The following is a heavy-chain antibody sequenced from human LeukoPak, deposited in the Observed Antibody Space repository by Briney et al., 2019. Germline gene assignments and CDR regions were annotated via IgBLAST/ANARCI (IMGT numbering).Heavy chain of an antibody. CDR2: INHSGST. V-gene: IGHV4-34*01. CDR3: AGVRYDFWSGQYDY. J-gene: IGHJ4*02. D-gene: IGHD3-3*01. Sequence: SETLSLTCAVYGGSFSGYYWSWIRQPPGKGLEWIAEINHSGSTNYNPSLKSRVTISVDTSKNQFSLKLSSVTAADTAVYYCAGVRYDFWSGQYDYWGQGTLVTVSS. CDR1: GGSFSGYY.